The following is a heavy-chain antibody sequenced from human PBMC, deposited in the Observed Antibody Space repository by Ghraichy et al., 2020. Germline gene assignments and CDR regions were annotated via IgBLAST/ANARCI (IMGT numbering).Heavy chain of an antibody. CDR1: GVSVSGGSYY. V-gene: IGHV4-61*01. CDR2: IYYSGST. J-gene: IGHJ4*02. CDR3: ARWVGGFDY. Sequence: SETLSLTCTVSGVSVSGGSYYWSWIRQPPGKGLEWIGYIYYSGSTNYNPSLKSRVTISVDTSKNQFSLKLSSVTAADTAVYYCARWVGGFDYWGQGTLVTVSS.